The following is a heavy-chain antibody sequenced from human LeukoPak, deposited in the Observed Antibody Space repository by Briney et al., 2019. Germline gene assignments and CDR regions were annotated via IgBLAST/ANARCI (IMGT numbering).Heavy chain of an antibody. Sequence: GGSLRLSCAASGFTFDVYAMHWVRQAPGKGLEWVSLISGDGCSTYYADSVKGRFTISRDNNKNSLYLQMNSLRTEDTALYYCAKVGGPYIVTDEIDYWGQGTLVTVSS. CDR1: GFTFDVYA. CDR2: ISGDGCST. CDR3: AKVGGPYIVTDEIDY. D-gene: IGHD2-21*01. V-gene: IGHV3-43*02. J-gene: IGHJ4*02.